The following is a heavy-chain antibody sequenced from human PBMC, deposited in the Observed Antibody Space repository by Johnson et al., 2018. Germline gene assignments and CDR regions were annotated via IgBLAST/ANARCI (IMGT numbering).Heavy chain of an antibody. CDR1: GFTFSDHY. J-gene: IGHJ1*01. D-gene: IGHD3-10*01. CDR3: VSASGITYPYFQH. CDR2: TRDKSNRYTT. V-gene: IGHV3-72*01. Sequence: EVQLVETGGGLVQPGGSLRLSCAASGFTFSDHYMDWVRQAPGKGLEWVGRTRDKSNRYTTEYAASVKGRFTISRDDSKNSLYLQMNSLKTEDTAVYFCVSASGITYPYFQHWGQGTLVTVSS.